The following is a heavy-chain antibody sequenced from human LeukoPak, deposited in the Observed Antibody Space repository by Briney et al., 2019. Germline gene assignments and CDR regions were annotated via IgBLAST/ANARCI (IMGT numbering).Heavy chain of an antibody. J-gene: IGHJ4*02. Sequence: SQTLSLTCTVSGGSISSGGYYWSWIRQHPGKGLEWIGYIYYSGSTYYNPSLKSRVTISVDTSKNQFSLKLSSVTAAATAVYYCARASMYYDSSGYYRDYWGQGTLVTVSS. CDR1: GGSISSGGYY. CDR3: ARASMYYDSSGYYRDY. D-gene: IGHD3-22*01. CDR2: IYYSGST. V-gene: IGHV4-31*03.